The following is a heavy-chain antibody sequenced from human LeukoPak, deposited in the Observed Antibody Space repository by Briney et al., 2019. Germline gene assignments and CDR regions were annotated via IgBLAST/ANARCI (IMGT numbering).Heavy chain of an antibody. CDR2: VNPNSGNT. CDR3: AKERITMVRGAAYYYYGMDV. CDR1: GYTFTSYD. D-gene: IGHD3-10*01. J-gene: IGHJ6*02. V-gene: IGHV1-8*01. Sequence: ASVKVSCKASGYTFTSYDINWVRQATGQGLEWMGWVNPNSGNTGYAQKFQGRVTKTRNTSISTAYMELSSLRSEDTAAYYCAKERITMVRGAAYYYYGMDVWGQGTTVTVSS.